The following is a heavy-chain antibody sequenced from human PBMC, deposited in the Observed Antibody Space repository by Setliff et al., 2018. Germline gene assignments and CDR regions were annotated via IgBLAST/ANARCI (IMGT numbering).Heavy chain of an antibody. CDR3: ATDHYNRFDV. J-gene: IGHJ3*01. Sequence: ASVKVSCKASGGTFSSYGITWVRQAPGQGLEWLGSISPYSGNTNYPQWLQDRVTMTIDTSATTVYMELKSLRSDDTAVYYCATDHYNRFDVWGQGTMVTVSS. CDR1: GGTFSSYG. V-gene: IGHV1-18*01. D-gene: IGHD4-4*01. CDR2: ISPYSGNT.